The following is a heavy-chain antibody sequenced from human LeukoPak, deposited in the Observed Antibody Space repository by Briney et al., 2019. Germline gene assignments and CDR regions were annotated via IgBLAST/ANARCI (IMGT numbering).Heavy chain of an antibody. CDR2: ISYDGSNK. D-gene: IGHD6-13*01. Sequence: GGSLRLSCAASGFTFSSYGMHWVRQAPGKGLEWVAVISYDGSNKYYADSVKGRFTISRDNSKNTLYLQMNSLRAEDTAVYYCARDSSSYFDYWGQGTLVTVSS. V-gene: IGHV3-30*03. CDR1: GFTFSSYG. J-gene: IGHJ4*02. CDR3: ARDSSSYFDY.